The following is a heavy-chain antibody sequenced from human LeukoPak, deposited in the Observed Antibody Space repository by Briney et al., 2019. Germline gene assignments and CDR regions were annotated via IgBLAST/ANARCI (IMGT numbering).Heavy chain of an antibody. D-gene: IGHD5-12*01. Sequence: GGSLRLSCAASGFTFSSYAMHWVRQAPGKGLEWVATISYEGDNTHYADSLKGRFTISRDNSKNTLYLQMNSLRGEDTAVYFCARGRNVVATSGYFDYWGQGTLVTVSS. CDR2: ISYEGDNT. V-gene: IGHV3-30-3*01. J-gene: IGHJ4*02. CDR1: GFTFSSYA. CDR3: ARGRNVVATSGYFDY.